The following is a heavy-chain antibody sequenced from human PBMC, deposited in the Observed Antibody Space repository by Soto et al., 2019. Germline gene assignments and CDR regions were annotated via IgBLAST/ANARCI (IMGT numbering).Heavy chain of an antibody. CDR1: GYSFTSYW. V-gene: IGHV5-51*01. Sequence: GESLKISCKGSGYSFTSYWIGWVRQMPGKGLEWMGIIYPGDYDTRYSPSFQGQVTISADKSISTAYLQWSSLKASDTAMYYCARLDPSSGTRGAFDIWGQGTMVTVSS. J-gene: IGHJ3*02. CDR3: ARLDPSSGTRGAFDI. D-gene: IGHD6-25*01. CDR2: IYPGDYDT.